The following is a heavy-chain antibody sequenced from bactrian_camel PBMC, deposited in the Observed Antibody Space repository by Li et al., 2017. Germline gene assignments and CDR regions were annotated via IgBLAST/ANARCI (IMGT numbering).Heavy chain of an antibody. CDR1: TVPYN. Sequence: HVQLVESGGGSVQAGGSLRLSCTVPTVPYNIGWFRQAPGKEREGVACIRPDGGALNYAESVKGRFSISRDTSKNMVYLQMNRLKPGDSGMYVCAAAAGFLPAGECFRKEAYGYWGQGTQVTVS. V-gene: IGHV3S63*01. CDR2: IRPDGGAL. CDR3: AAAAGFLPAGECFRKEAYGY. D-gene: IGHD6*01. J-gene: IGHJ6*01.